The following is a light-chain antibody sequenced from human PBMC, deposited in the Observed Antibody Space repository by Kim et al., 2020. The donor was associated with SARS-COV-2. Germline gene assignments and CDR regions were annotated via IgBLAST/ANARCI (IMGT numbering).Light chain of an antibody. CDR2: GVT. Sequence: QSALTQPASVSGSPGQSITISCTGTSSDIGGYNYVSWYQQHPGKAPKLVIYGVTNRPSGVSNRFSGSKSGNTASLTISGLQAEDEADYYCSSYTISNTLVVFGGGTQLTVL. J-gene: IGLJ3*02. CDR3: SSYTISNTLVV. CDR1: SSDIGGYNY. V-gene: IGLV2-14*03.